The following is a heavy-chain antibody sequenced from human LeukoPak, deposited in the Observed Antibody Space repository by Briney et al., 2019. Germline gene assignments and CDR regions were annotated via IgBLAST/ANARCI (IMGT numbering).Heavy chain of an antibody. J-gene: IGHJ4*02. V-gene: IGHV1-2*02. CDR3: ARYGDIVVVPAAVDFDY. CDR1: GYTFTSYY. D-gene: IGHD2-2*01. CDR2: INPNSGGT. Sequence: ASVKVSCKASGYTFTSYYMHWVRQAPGHGLEWMGWINPNSGGTNYAQKFQGRVTMTRDTSISTAYMELSRLRSDDTAVYYCARYGDIVVVPAAVDFDYWGQGTLVTVSS.